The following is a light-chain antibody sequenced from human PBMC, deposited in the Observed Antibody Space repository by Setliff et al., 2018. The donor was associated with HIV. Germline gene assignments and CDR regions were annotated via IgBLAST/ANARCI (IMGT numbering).Light chain of an antibody. CDR3: CSYASSGSLV. J-gene: IGLJ1*01. CDR1: SSDIGGYNY. Sequence: QSALTQPASVSGSPGQSITISCTGTSSDIGGYNYVSWYRQHPGKAPKLILYEVSKWPSGVSNHFSGSKSGNTASLTISGLQTEDETEYYCCSYASSGSLVFGTGTKVTVL. V-gene: IGLV2-14*03. CDR2: EVS.